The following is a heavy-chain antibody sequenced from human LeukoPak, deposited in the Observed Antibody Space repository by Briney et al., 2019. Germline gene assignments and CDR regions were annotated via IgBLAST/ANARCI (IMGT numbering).Heavy chain of an antibody. V-gene: IGHV3-48*01. CDR1: GFTFSAYG. Sequence: GSLRLSCAASGFTFSAYGMNWVRQAPGKGLEWVSYISSSNTIYYADSVKGRFTISRDNAKNSLYLQMNSLRAEDTAVYYCARDRDGYNESPQTHWGQGTMVTVSS. J-gene: IGHJ3*01. CDR2: ISSSNTI. D-gene: IGHD5-24*01. CDR3: ARDRDGYNESPQTH.